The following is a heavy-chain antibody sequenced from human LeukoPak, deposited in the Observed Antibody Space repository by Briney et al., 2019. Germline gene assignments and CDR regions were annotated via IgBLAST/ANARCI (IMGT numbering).Heavy chain of an antibody. V-gene: IGHV1-46*01. CDR2: INPSGGST. Sequence: ASVTVSCKASGYTFTSYYMHWVRQAPGQGLEWMGIINPSGGSTNYAQKFQGRVTMTRDTSTNTVYMELSSLRSEDTAVYYCARGPSITMVRGGQWYYYMDVWGKGTTVTISS. CDR1: GYTFTSYY. CDR3: ARGPSITMVRGGQWYYYMDV. J-gene: IGHJ6*03. D-gene: IGHD3-10*01.